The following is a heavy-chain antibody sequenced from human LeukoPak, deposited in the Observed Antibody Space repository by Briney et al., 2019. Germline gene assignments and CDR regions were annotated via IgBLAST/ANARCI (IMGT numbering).Heavy chain of an antibody. D-gene: IGHD4-17*01. CDR3: ARTRTVTTELMRAFEI. CDR2: INPNTGGT. Sequence: ASVKVSCKASGYTFTDYYIHWVRQAPGQGVEGMGQINPNTGGTDYAQRFQGRGTMTRDTSISTAYMELGSLRSDDTAIYYCARTRTVTTELMRAFEIWGQGTMVTVSS. J-gene: IGHJ3*02. CDR1: GYTFTDYY. V-gene: IGHV1-2*06.